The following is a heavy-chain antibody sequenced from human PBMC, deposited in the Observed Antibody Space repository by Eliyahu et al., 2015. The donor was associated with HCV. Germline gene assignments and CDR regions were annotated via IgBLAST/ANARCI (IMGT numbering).Heavy chain of an antibody. CDR3: ARGLVGPTVPLYYFDH. Sequence: QVHLVESGGGVVQPGRSLXPSCAAXGFXFSSYGMHWVRQAPGKGLEWVAIIWYDGTNKYYTDSVMGRFTISRDNSKNTLNLQMDSLRADDTAVYYCARGLVGPTVPLYYFDHWGQGTLVTVSS. CDR1: GFXFSSYG. V-gene: IGHV3-33*01. J-gene: IGHJ4*02. D-gene: IGHD1-26*01. CDR2: IWYDGTNK.